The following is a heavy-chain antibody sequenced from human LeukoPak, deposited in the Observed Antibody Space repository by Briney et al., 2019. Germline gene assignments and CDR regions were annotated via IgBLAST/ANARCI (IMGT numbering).Heavy chain of an antibody. Sequence: KPSETLSLTCTVSGGSISSYYWSWIRQPPGKGLEWIGYIYYSGSTNYNPSLKSRVTISVDTSKNQFSLKLSSVTAADTAVYFCARHSNTKSGLLDYWGQGTLVTVSS. V-gene: IGHV4-59*01. CDR3: ARHSNTKSGLLDY. CDR1: GGSISSYY. CDR2: IYYSGST. D-gene: IGHD3-3*01. J-gene: IGHJ4*02.